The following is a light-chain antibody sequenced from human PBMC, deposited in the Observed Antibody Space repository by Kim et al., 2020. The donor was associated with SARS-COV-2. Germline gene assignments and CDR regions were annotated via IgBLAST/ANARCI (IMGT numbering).Light chain of an antibody. Sequence: SPGERANLSCRASQSVSSYLAWDQQKPGQAPRLLIYDASNRATGIPARFSGSGSGTDFTLTISSLEPEDFAVYYCQQRSNWPPITFGQGTRLEIK. V-gene: IGKV3-11*01. CDR3: QQRSNWPPIT. J-gene: IGKJ5*01. CDR1: QSVSSY. CDR2: DAS.